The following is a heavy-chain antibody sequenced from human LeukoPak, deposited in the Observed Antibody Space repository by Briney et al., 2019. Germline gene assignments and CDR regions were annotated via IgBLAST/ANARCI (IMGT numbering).Heavy chain of an antibody. CDR2: INPNSGGT. CDR3: ARDGGGLNDIHADC. D-gene: IGHD3-9*01. V-gene: IGHV1-2*02. Sequence: ASVKVSCKASGYTFTGYYMHWVRPAPGQGLEWMGWINPNSGGTNYAQKFQGRVTMTRDTSISTAYMELSRLRSDDTAVYYCARDGGGLNDIHADCWGQGTLVTVSS. J-gene: IGHJ4*02. CDR1: GYTFTGYY.